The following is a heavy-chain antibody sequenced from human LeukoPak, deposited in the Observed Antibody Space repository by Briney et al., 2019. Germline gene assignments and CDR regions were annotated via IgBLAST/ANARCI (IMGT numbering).Heavy chain of an antibody. J-gene: IGHJ4*02. D-gene: IGHD3-22*01. Sequence: ASVKVSCKASGGTFSSYAISWVRQAPGQGLEWMGGIIPIFGTANYAQKFQGRVTITADKSTSTAYMELSSLRSEDTAVYYCARDNRPYHYDSSGYPTYYFDYWGQGTLVTVSS. CDR3: ARDNRPYHYDSSGYPTYYFDY. CDR2: IIPIFGTA. CDR1: GGTFSSYA. V-gene: IGHV1-69*06.